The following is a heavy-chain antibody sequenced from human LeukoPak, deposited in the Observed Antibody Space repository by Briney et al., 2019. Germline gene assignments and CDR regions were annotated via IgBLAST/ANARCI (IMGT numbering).Heavy chain of an antibody. CDR2: IDESVNT. V-gene: IGHV4-59*01. J-gene: IGHJ6*03. CDR1: GGSMNRSY. D-gene: IGHD2-2*01. Sequence: PSETLSLTCLVSGGSMNRSYWTCIRQAPGKGLEWLGKIDESVNTNYSPSLKSRVPISLNTSKNHFSLRVTSVTAADRALYFCARDSSPAALPYMDAWGKGTTVTVSS. CDR3: ARDSSPAALPYMDA.